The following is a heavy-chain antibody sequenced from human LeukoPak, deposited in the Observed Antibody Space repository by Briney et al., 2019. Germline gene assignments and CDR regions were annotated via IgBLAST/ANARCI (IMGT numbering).Heavy chain of an antibody. D-gene: IGHD3-16*01. J-gene: IGHJ5*02. CDR2: INPNSGGT. V-gene: IGHV1-2*06. CDR3: ARSETGSILGLENWFDP. CDR1: GYTFTGYY. Sequence: ASVKVSCKASGYTFTGYYMHWVRRAPGQGLEWMGRINPNSGGTNYAQKFQGRVTMTRDTSISTAYMELSKLRSDDTAVYYCARSETGSILGLENWFDPWGQGTLVTVSS.